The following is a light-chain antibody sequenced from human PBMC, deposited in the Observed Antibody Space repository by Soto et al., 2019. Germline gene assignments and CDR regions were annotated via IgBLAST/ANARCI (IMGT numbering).Light chain of an antibody. CDR1: NIGSKS. V-gene: IGLV3-21*04. CDR3: QVWDSSSDHVV. CDR2: YYS. J-gene: IGLJ2*01. Sequence: SYELTQPPSVSVAPGKTARSTCGGNNIGSKSVHWYQQKPGQAPVLVIYYYSDRPSGIPERFSGANSGNTATLTISRVEAGDEADYYCQVWDSSSDHVVFGGGTKVTVL.